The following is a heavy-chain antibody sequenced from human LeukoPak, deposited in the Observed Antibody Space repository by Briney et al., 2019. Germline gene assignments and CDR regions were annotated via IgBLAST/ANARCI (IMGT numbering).Heavy chain of an antibody. Sequence: GGSLRLSCAASGFTFSDYYMSWIRQAPGKGLEWVSYISSRENTIYYADSVKGRFTISRDSAKNSLYLQMNSLRADDTAAYFCARVPRYGSGSYYCLDHWGQGTLVTVSS. V-gene: IGHV3-11*01. D-gene: IGHD3-10*01. CDR2: ISSRENTI. CDR1: GFTFSDYY. J-gene: IGHJ4*02. CDR3: ARVPRYGSGSYYCLDH.